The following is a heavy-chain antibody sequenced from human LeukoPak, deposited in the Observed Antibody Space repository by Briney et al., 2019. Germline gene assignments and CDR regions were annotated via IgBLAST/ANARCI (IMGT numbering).Heavy chain of an antibody. CDR3: ARDLEEEGYYYYGMDV. CDR1: GFTFSSHS. V-gene: IGHV3-21*01. Sequence: PGGSLRLSCAASGFTFSSHSMNWVRQAPGKGLEWVSSISSSSSYIYYADSVKGRFTISRDNAKNSLYLQMNSLRAEDTAVYYCARDLEEEGYYYYGMDVWGQGTTVTVSS. CDR2: ISSSSSYI. D-gene: IGHD1-1*01. J-gene: IGHJ6*02.